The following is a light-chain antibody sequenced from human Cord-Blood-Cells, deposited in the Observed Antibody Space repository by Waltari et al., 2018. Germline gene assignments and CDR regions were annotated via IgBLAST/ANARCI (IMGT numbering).Light chain of an antibody. J-gene: IGLJ2*01. Sequence: QSALTQPRSVSGSPGQSVTISCTGTSRDVGGYNYVSWYQQHPGKAPERLIYDVSKRPSGFPDRFSGSKSGNTASLTISGPQAEDEADYYCCSYAGSYTFDVVFGGGTKLTVL. CDR2: DVS. V-gene: IGLV2-11*01. CDR1: SRDVGGYNY. CDR3: CSYAGSYTFDVV.